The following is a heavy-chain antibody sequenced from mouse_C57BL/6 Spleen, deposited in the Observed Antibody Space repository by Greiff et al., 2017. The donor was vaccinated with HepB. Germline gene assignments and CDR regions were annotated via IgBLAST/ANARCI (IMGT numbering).Heavy chain of an antibody. CDR3: TGYSNYVEFDY. CDR1: GFTFSNYW. Sequence: EVKVVESGGGLVQPGGSMKLSCVASGFTFSNYWMNWVRQSPEKGLEWVAQIRLKSDNYATHYAESVKGRFTISRDDSKSSVYLQMNNLRAEDTGIYYCTGYSNYVEFDYWGQGTTLTVSS. CDR2: IRLKSDNYAT. J-gene: IGHJ2*01. D-gene: IGHD2-5*01. V-gene: IGHV6-3*01.